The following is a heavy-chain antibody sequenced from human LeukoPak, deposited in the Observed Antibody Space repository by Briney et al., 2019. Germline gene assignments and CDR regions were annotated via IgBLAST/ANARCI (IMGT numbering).Heavy chain of an antibody. J-gene: IGHJ6*03. V-gene: IGHV1-69*05. D-gene: IGHD4-11*01. CDR1: GGTFSNYA. CDR2: IIPMFGTT. CDR3: ASVTVTTWAPDGHMDV. Sequence: ASVKVSCKASGGTFSNYAISWVRQAPGQGLEWMGRIIPMFGTTNYAQKFQGRVTITTDESTSTAYMGVSSLRIEDTAVYYCASVTVTTWAPDGHMDVWGKGTTVTVSS.